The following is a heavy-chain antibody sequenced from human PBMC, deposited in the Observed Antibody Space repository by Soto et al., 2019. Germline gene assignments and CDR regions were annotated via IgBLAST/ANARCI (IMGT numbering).Heavy chain of an antibody. CDR3: AQSRRTDSEGYNLDF. CDR1: GGSINCYY. CDR2: VYYTGTT. D-gene: IGHD5-12*01. J-gene: IGHJ4*02. Sequence: SETLSLTCTLSGGSINCYYWTWIRQPPGKGLGWIGYVYYTGTTKYNPSLESRVTISAAPSKNQFYLRVTSVSAADTAVYYCAQSRRTDSEGYNLDFWGQG. V-gene: IGHV4-59*01.